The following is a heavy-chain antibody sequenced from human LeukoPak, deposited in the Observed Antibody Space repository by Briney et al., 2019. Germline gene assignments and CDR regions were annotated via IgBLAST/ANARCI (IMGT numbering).Heavy chain of an antibody. CDR1: GFTFSSYS. CDR3: ARNPGYYDSSGYNFDY. Sequence: PGGSLRLSCAASGFTFSSYSMNWVRQAPGKGLERVSYISSSSSTIYYADSVKGRFTISRDNAKNSLYLQMNSLRAEDTAVYYCARNPGYYDSSGYNFDYWGQGTLVTVSS. D-gene: IGHD3-22*01. J-gene: IGHJ4*02. CDR2: ISSSSSTI. V-gene: IGHV3-48*01.